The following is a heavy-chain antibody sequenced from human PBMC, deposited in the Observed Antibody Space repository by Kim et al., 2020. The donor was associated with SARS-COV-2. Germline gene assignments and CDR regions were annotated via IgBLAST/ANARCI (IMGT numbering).Heavy chain of an antibody. Sequence: GGSLRLSCAASGFTFDDYAMHWVRQAPGKGLEWVSLIGGDGSSTNYGDSVKGRFTISRDNSKNSLYLQMNSLRTEDTAVYYCARDTGALHRSSWAIDYWGQGTLVTVSS. CDR2: IGGDGSST. D-gene: IGHD6-13*01. CDR3: ARDTGALHRSSWAIDY. J-gene: IGHJ4*02. V-gene: IGHV3-43*02. CDR1: GFTFDDYA.